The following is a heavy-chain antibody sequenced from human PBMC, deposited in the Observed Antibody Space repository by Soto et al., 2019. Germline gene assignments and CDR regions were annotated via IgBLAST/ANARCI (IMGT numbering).Heavy chain of an antibody. CDR1: GGSISSGDYY. J-gene: IGHJ4*02. Sequence: SETLSLTCTVSGGSISSGDYYWSWIRQPPGKGLEWIGYIYYSGSTYYNPSLKSRVTISVDTSKNQFSLKLSSVTAADTAVYYCARGKRDYGDYAGIDYWGQGTLVTVSS. V-gene: IGHV4-30-4*01. CDR3: ARGKRDYGDYAGIDY. CDR2: IYYSGST. D-gene: IGHD4-17*01.